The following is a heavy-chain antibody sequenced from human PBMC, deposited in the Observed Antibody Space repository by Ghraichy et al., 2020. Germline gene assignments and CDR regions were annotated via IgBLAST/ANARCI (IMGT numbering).Heavy chain of an antibody. J-gene: IGHJ6*03. CDR3: TTGSAHVDYVFGYYYYYMDV. CDR2: IKSKTDGGTT. Sequence: GGSLRLSCAASGFTFSNAWMSWVRQAPGKGLEWVGRIKSKTDGGTTDYAAPVKGRFTISRDDSKNTLYLQMNSLKTEDTAVYYCTTGSAHVDYVFGYYYYYMDVWGKGTTVTVSS. D-gene: IGHD4-17*01. V-gene: IGHV3-15*01. CDR1: GFTFSNAW.